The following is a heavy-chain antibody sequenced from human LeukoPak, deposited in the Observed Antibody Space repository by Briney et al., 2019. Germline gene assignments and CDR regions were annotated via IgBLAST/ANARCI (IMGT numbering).Heavy chain of an antibody. D-gene: IGHD3-10*01. CDR1: GFTFSSYG. CDR2: IYSGGST. Sequence: GRSLRLSCAASGFTFSSYGMHWVRQAPGKGLEWVSVIYSGGSTYYADSVTGTFTISRDNSKNTLFLQMNSLRAGDTAVYYCARGTVTMLDYWGQGTLVTVSS. J-gene: IGHJ4*02. V-gene: IGHV3-66*01. CDR3: ARGTVTMLDY.